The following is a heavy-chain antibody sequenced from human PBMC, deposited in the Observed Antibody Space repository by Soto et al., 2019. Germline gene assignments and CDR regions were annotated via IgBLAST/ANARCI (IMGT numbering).Heavy chain of an antibody. CDR2: ISTYYDNT. J-gene: IGHJ4*02. CDR1: GYTFTSYG. CDR3: ARDPPRRYNSGQGLDY. D-gene: IGHD5-18*01. V-gene: IGHV1-18*04. Sequence: VASVKVSCKASGYTFTSYGISWVRQAPGQGLEWMGWISTYYDNTNYAQNLRGRVTMTTDTSTSTAYMELRSLRSDDTAVYYCARDPPRRYNSGQGLDYWGQGTLVTVSS.